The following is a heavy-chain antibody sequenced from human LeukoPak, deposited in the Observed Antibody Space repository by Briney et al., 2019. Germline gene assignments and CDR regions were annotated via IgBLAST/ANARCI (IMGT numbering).Heavy chain of an antibody. Sequence: PSETLSLTCNVSGGSINSGSYYWSWIRQPAGKGLEWIGRIYTSGSTNSNPSLKSRVTISVDSSKNQFSLKLSSVTAADTAVYYCARDYGDYAWYGAVRYYYYYMDVWGKGTTVTVSS. V-gene: IGHV4-61*02. CDR2: IYTSGST. CDR3: ARDYGDYAWYGAVRYYYYYMDV. J-gene: IGHJ6*03. D-gene: IGHD4-17*01. CDR1: GGSINSGSYY.